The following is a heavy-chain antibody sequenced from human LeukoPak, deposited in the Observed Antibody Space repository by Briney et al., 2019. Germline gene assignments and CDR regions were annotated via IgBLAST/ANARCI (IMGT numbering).Heavy chain of an antibody. CDR3: ARVVGDSSSWYLYYYYYYMDV. CDR1: GGSFSGYY. D-gene: IGHD6-13*01. J-gene: IGHJ6*03. CDR2: INHSGST. Sequence: SETLSLTCAVYGGSFSGYYWGWIRQPPGKGLEWIGEINHSGSTNYNPSLKSRVTISVDTSKNQFSLKLSSVTAADTAVYYCARVVGDSSSWYLYYYYYYMDVWGKGTTVTVSS. V-gene: IGHV4-34*01.